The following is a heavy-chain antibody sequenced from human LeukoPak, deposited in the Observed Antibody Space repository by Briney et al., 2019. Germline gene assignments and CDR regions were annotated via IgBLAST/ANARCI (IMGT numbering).Heavy chain of an antibody. CDR1: GYSFPSYW. Sequence: KYGESLKISCKGSGYSFPSYWIGWVRQMPGKGLEWMGIIYPGDSDTRYSPSFQGQVTISADKSISTAYLQWSSLKASDTAMYYCARLGIVVVPAASFDYWGQGTLVTVSS. CDR3: ARLGIVVVPAASFDY. D-gene: IGHD2-2*03. J-gene: IGHJ4*02. V-gene: IGHV5-51*01. CDR2: IYPGDSDT.